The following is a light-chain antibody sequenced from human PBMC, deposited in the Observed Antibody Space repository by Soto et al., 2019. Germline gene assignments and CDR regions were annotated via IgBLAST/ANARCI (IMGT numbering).Light chain of an antibody. CDR3: HHANCLPWT. V-gene: IGKV1-12*01. J-gene: IGKJ1*01. CDR2: AAS. CDR1: QGVGSW. Sequence: DIQMTQSPSSVSAPVGDRVTITCRASQGVGSWLAWYQQKPGKAPKLLIFAASSLQSGVPSRVSGSGSGTDLTLTISCLQPDDVASDYCHHANCLPWTFGQGTEVEIK.